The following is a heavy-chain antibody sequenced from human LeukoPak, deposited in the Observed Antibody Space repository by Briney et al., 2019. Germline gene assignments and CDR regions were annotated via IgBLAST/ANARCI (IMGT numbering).Heavy chain of an antibody. CDR3: ARGADIVATGYYYYYMDV. CDR2: IIPIFGTA. V-gene: IGHV1-69*06. D-gene: IGHD5-12*01. J-gene: IGHJ6*03. CDR1: GGTFSSYA. Sequence: GASVKVSCKASGGTFSSYAISWVRQAPGQGLEWMGGIIPIFGTANYAQKFQGRVTITADKSTSTAYMELSSLRSEDTAVYYCARGADIVATGYYYYYMDVWGRGTTVTVSS.